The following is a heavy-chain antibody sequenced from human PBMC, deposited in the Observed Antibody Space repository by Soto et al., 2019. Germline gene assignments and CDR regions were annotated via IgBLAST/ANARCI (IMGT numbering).Heavy chain of an antibody. CDR1: GGSISSGDYY. J-gene: IGHJ6*02. CDR2: IYYSGST. Sequence: QVQLQESGPGLVKPSQTLSLTCTVSGGSISSGDYYWSWIRQPPGKGLEWIGYIYYSGSTYYNPSLQSRVTISVDPSKNQFSLKLSAVAAAETAVYYCARDHYVYDILTGYGYYYGMDVWGQGTTVTVSS. V-gene: IGHV4-30-4*01. CDR3: ARDHYVYDILTGYGYYYGMDV. D-gene: IGHD3-9*01.